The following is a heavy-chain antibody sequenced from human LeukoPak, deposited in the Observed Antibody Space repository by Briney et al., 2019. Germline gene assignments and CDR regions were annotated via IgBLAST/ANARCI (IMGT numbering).Heavy chain of an antibody. Sequence: GGSLRLSCAASGFTFSSYAMSWVRQALGKGLEWVSAISGSGGSTYYADSVKGRFTISRDNSKNTLYLQMNSLRAEDTALYYCAREHWFGELGTWGQGTLVSVSS. D-gene: IGHD3-10*01. CDR2: ISGSGGST. V-gene: IGHV3-23*01. J-gene: IGHJ4*02. CDR1: GFTFSSYA. CDR3: AREHWFGELGT.